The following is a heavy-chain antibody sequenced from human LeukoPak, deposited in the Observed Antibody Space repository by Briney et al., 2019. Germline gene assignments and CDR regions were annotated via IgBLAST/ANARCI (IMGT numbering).Heavy chain of an antibody. CDR2: IYSGGDT. CDR1: GFTLSSNY. V-gene: IGHV3-53*01. D-gene: IGHD3-10*01. CDR3: ASGRGRASDYYYGMDV. J-gene: IGHJ6*02. Sequence: GGSLRLSCAVSGFTLSSNYMSWVRQAPGKGLEWVSVIYSGGDTYYADSVKGRFTISRDNSKNTLYLQMNSLRAEDTAGYYCASGRGRASDYYYGMDVWGQGTTVTV.